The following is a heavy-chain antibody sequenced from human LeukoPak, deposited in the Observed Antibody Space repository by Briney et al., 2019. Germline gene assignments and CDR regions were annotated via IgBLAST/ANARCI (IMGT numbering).Heavy chain of an antibody. CDR3: ARDLMGREANYGFWSGRIYYYYYGMDV. Sequence: GGSLRLSCAASGFTFSSYSMNWVRQAPGKGLEWVSSISSSSSYIYYADSVKGRFAISRDNAKNSLYLQMNSLRAEDTAVYYCARDLMGREANYGFWSGRIYYYYYGMDVWGQGTTVTVSS. CDR2: ISSSSSYI. D-gene: IGHD3-3*01. V-gene: IGHV3-21*01. CDR1: GFTFSSYS. J-gene: IGHJ6*02.